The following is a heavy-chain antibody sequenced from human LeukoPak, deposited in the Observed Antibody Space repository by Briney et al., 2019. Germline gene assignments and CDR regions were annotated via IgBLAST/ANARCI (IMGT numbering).Heavy chain of an antibody. Sequence: GGSLRLSCAASGFTFSTYDMHWVRQATGKGLEWVSAIGTAGDPYYPGSVKGRLTISRENAKNSLYLQMNSLRAGDTAVYYCARSKRTGRGATLDAFDIWGQGTMVTVSS. V-gene: IGHV3-13*05. CDR3: ARSKRTGRGATLDAFDI. CDR1: GFTFSTYD. CDR2: IGTAGDP. D-gene: IGHD3-10*01. J-gene: IGHJ3*02.